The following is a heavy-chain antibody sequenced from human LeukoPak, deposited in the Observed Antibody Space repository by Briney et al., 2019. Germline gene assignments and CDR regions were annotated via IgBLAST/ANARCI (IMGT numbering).Heavy chain of an antibody. CDR3: ARRSTAENYFDY. CDR2: IYYSGST. J-gene: IGHJ4*02. D-gene: IGHD1-26*01. V-gene: IGHV4-59*01. CDR1: GGSISSYY. Sequence: SETLSLTCTVSGGSISSYYWSWIRQPPGKGLEWIGYIYYSGSTNYNPSLQSRVIISVDTSKNQFSLNLSPVLAADTAVYYCARRSTAENYFDYWGQGTLVTVSS.